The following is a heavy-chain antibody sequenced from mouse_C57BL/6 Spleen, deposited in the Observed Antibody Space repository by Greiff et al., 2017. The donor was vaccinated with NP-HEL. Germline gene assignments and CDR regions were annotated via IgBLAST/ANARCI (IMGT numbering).Heavy chain of an antibody. CDR3: ARGATVAHWYFDV. V-gene: IGHV1-85*01. CDR2: IYPRDGST. J-gene: IGHJ1*03. D-gene: IGHD1-1*01. CDR1: GYTFTSYD. Sequence: QVQLQQSGPELVKPGASVKLSCKASGYTFTSYDINWVKQRPGQGLEWIGWIYPRDGSTKYNEKFKGKATLTVDTSSSTAYMELHSLTSEDSAVYFCARGATVAHWYFDVWGTGTTVTVSS.